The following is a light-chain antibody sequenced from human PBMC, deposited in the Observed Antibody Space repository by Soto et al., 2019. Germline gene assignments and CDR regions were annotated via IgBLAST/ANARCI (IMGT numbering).Light chain of an antibody. CDR1: SSNIGAGYE. Sequence: QSVLTQPPSVSEAPGQRVTISCTGSSSNIGAGYEAHWYQQVPGTAPKLLIYENNNRPSGVPDRFSGSESGTSASLAITGLQPEDEAEYYCQSYDSSLSGDVFGAGTKVTVL. V-gene: IGLV1-40*01. CDR3: QSYDSSLSGDV. CDR2: ENN. J-gene: IGLJ1*01.